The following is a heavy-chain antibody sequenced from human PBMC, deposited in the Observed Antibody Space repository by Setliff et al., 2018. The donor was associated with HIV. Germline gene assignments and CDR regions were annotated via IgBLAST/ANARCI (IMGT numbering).Heavy chain of an antibody. D-gene: IGHD3-10*01. CDR1: GAPISGGSNY. Sequence: LSLTCTVSGAPISGGSNYWSWIRQPAGKGLEWIGRIDPSGNTIYNSSLKSRVTMSVDTSKNHFSLKLSSVTAADTAVYYCARSIGTVRGITEFDYWGQGTLVTVSS. CDR3: ARSIGTVRGITEFDY. V-gene: IGHV4-61*02. J-gene: IGHJ4*02. CDR2: IDPSGNT.